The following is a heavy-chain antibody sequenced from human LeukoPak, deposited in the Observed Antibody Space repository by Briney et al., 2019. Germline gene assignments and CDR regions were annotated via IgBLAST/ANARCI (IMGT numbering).Heavy chain of an antibody. Sequence: PGGSLRLSCAASGFTVSSNYMSWVRQAPGKGLEWVSVIYSGGSTYYADSVKGRFTISRDNSKNTLYLQMNSLRAEDTAVYYCARGLPVVVPAAPTPFDYWGQGTLVTVSS. CDR3: ARGLPVVVPAAPTPFDY. CDR2: IYSGGST. J-gene: IGHJ4*02. D-gene: IGHD2-2*01. V-gene: IGHV3-66*01. CDR1: GFTVSSNY.